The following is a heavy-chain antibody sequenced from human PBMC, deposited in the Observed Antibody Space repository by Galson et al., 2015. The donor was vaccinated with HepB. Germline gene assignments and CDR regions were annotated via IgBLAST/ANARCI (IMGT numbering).Heavy chain of an antibody. CDR3: ARDRRGGNYCRSTTSCSYFDY. CDR1: GGSINNYY. D-gene: IGHD2-2*01. Sequence: SETLSLTCIVSGGSINNYYWSWIRQPAGKGLEWIGRIYVGGSTSDNPSLKSRVTLSADTSKNELPLKLTSVTAADTAVYYCARDRRGGNYCRSTTSCSYFDYWGHGALVTVSS. CDR2: IYVGGST. V-gene: IGHV4-4*07. J-gene: IGHJ4*01.